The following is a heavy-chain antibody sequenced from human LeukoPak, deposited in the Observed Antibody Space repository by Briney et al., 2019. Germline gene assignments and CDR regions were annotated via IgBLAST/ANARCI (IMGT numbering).Heavy chain of an antibody. J-gene: IGHJ5*02. CDR3: ARTVVVVPAAMITPSSNWFDP. CDR2: IYTSGST. V-gene: IGHV4-4*07. CDR1: GGSISSYY. D-gene: IGHD2-2*01. Sequence: SETLSLTCTVSGGSISSYYWSWIRQPAGKGLEWIGRIYTSGSTNYNPSLKSRVTMSVDTSKNQFSLKLSSVTAADTAVYYCARTVVVVPAAMITPSSNWFDPWGQGTLVTVSS.